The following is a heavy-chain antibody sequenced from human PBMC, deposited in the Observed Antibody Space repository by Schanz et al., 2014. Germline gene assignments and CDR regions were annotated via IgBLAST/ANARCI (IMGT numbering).Heavy chain of an antibody. CDR2: ISHDGNNK. D-gene: IGHD3-10*01. V-gene: IGHV3-30*03. J-gene: IGHJ4*02. CDR1: GITFSGYS. Sequence: VQLVESGGGLAQPGGSLRLSCAASGITFSGYSMNWVRQAPGKGLEWAALISHDGNNKHYVDSVEGRFTISRDNSKNTLFLQMSSLRAEDTAVYYCARGPIPIQGVPMDFWGQGTLVTVSS. CDR3: ARGPIPIQGVPMDF.